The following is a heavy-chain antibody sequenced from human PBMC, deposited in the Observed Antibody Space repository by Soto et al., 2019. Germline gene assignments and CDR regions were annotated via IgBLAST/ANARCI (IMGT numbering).Heavy chain of an antibody. V-gene: IGHV1-46*03. CDR1: GYTFTNYY. J-gene: IGHJ4*02. CDR2: INPSGGST. Sequence: QVQLVQSGAEVKKPGASVQVSCKASGYTFTNYYMHWVRQAPGQGLEWMGIINPSGGSTSYAQKFQGRVTKTRDTSTSTGYMELGGLRSEDMVVYYCARDRFASYGLDYWGQGTLVTVSS. D-gene: IGHD5-18*01. CDR3: ARDRFASYGLDY.